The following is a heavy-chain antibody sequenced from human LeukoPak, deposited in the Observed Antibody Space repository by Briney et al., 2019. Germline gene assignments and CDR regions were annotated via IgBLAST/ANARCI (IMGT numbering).Heavy chain of an antibody. D-gene: IGHD6-19*01. CDR3: ARDPTYSSGWYSYFDY. CDR2: FHTSGST. CDR1: GGSISSHS. J-gene: IGHJ4*02. V-gene: IGHV4-4*07. Sequence: SETLSLTCTVSGGSISSHSWTWIRQPAGKGLEWIGRFHTSGSTNYNPSLKSRVTMSVDTSKNQFSLRLTSVTAADTAVYHCARDPTYSSGWYSYFDYWGQGTLVTVSS.